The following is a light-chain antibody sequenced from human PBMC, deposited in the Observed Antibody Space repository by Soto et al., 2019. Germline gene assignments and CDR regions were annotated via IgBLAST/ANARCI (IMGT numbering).Light chain of an antibody. CDR1: QSVSTN. CDR3: QQYSDWPREIT. V-gene: IGKV3-15*01. CDR2: GAS. Sequence: EIVMTQSPATLSVSPGERATLSCRASQSVSTNLAWYQRKPGQAPRLLIFGASTRATGIPARFSGSASGTEFTLTICSLQSEDFAVYYCQQYSDWPREITFGGGTKVEIK. J-gene: IGKJ4*01.